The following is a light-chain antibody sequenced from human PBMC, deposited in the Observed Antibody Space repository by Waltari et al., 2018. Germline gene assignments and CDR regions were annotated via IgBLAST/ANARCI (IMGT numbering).Light chain of an antibody. CDR1: SSDVVGYHY. CDR2: DVS. Sequence: QSALTQPASVSGSPAQSITIPCTGTSSDVVGYHYVSWYQQYPCTAPQLIIHDVSSRPSGALAGCSGSKSGRKASLLISGLEADDEADDYCSSYTASRLYVFGTGTKVTVL. CDR3: SSYTASRLYV. J-gene: IGLJ1*01. V-gene: IGLV2-14*03.